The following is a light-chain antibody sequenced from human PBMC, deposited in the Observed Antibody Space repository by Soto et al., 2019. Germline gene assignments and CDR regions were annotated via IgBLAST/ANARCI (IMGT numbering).Light chain of an antibody. J-gene: IGLJ2*01. CDR3: QSSDSSLSGSVV. CDR2: DDN. V-gene: IGLV1-40*01. CDR1: SNNIGAGYD. Sequence: QSVLTQPPSVSGAPGQRVTISCAGSSNNIGAGYDVNWYQQLPGRAPKLLIYDDNNRPSGVPDRFSGSKSATSASLAITGLQAEDEANYYCQSSDSSLSGSVVFGGGTKLTVL.